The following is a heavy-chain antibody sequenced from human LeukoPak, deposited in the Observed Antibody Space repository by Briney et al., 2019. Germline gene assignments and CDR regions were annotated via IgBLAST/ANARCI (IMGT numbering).Heavy chain of an antibody. CDR1: GGSISSGGYY. V-gene: IGHV4-31*03. CDR2: IYYTGST. D-gene: IGHD2-8*02. Sequence: SQTLSLTCTVSGGSISSGGYYWSWIRQHPGRGLEWIGSIYYTGSTSYYPSLKSRLTISIATSKNHFSLRLNSVIAADTAVYYCARERFAGGYRYLDYWGQGTLVTVSS. J-gene: IGHJ4*02. CDR3: ARERFAGGYRYLDY.